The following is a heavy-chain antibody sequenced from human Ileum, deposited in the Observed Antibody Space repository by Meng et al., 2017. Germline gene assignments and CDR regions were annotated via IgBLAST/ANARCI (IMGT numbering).Heavy chain of an antibody. D-gene: IGHD7-27*01. CDR2: GST. V-gene: IGHV4-61*01. Sequence: QLHGAGPGLGSPSETLSLHCTVSGASVSSNNDGWGWIRQPPGKGLEWIGYGSTNHNPSLKSRVTISVDTSKNQFFLTLNSVTAADTAIYYCARDHWGSLDYWGQGILVTVSS. J-gene: IGHJ4*02. CDR3: ARDHWGSLDY. CDR1: GASVSSNNDG.